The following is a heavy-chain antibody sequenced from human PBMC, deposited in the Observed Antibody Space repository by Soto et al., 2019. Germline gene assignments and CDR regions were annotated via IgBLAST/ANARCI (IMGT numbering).Heavy chain of an antibody. V-gene: IGHV3-30*03. CDR3: ARDLRQGASGATVYGMDV. J-gene: IGHJ6*02. Sequence: QVQLVESGGGEVQPGTSLRLSCIASGFIFSNNGMHWVRQAPGKGLEWVALVSHDGRKTFYADSVKGRLTIYRDNCKNTVYLHMNNLGPEDTAVYRCARDLRQGASGATVYGMDVWGQGTTVTVSS. D-gene: IGHD7-27*01. CDR2: VSHDGRKT. CDR1: GFIFSNNG.